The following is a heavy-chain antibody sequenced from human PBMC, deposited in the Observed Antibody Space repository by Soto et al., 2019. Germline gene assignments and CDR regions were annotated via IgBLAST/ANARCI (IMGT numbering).Heavy chain of an antibody. Sequence: SETLSLTCTVSGGSISGYYWSWIRQPPGKGLDWIGYIYYSGSTNYNPSLKSRVTISVDTSKNQFSLKLSSVTAADTAVYYCARHLWFGATYYGMDVWGQGTTVIVSS. CDR1: GGSISGYY. CDR3: ARHLWFGATYYGMDV. J-gene: IGHJ6*02. V-gene: IGHV4-59*01. D-gene: IGHD3-10*01. CDR2: IYYSGST.